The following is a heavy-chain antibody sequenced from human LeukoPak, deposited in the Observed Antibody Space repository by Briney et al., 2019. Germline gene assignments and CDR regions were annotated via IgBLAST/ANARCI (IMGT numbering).Heavy chain of an antibody. CDR1: GYTLTELS. J-gene: IGHJ6*02. CDR3: ARGSGQPSWFADYYYYYGMDV. Sequence: ASVKVSCKVSGYTLTELSMHWVRQAPGQRLEWMGWINAGNGNTKYSQKFQGRVTITRDTSASTAYMELSSLRSEDTAVYYCARGSGQPSWFADYYYYYGMDVWGQGTTVTVSS. V-gene: IGHV1-3*01. D-gene: IGHD3-3*01. CDR2: INAGNGNT.